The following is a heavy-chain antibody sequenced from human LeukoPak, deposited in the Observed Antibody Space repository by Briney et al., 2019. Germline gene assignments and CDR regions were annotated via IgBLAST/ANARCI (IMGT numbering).Heavy chain of an antibody. CDR1: GFTFSSYS. CDR2: ISSSSSYI. CDR3: VAGKGIINFDY. V-gene: IGHV3-21*04. D-gene: IGHD6-19*01. Sequence: PGGSLRLSCAASGFTFSSYSMNWVRQAPGKGLEWVSSISSSSSYIYYADSVKGRFTISRDNAKNSLYLQMNSLRAEDMALYYCVAGKGIINFDYWGQGTLVTVSS. J-gene: IGHJ4*02.